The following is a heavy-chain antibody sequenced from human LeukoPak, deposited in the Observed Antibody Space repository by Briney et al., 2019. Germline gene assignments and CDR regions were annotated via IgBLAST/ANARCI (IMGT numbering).Heavy chain of an antibody. CDR2: IYTSGST. J-gene: IGHJ4*02. CDR1: GGSISSYY. Sequence: SETLSLTCTVSGGSISSYYWSWIRQPAGKGLEWIGRIYTSGSTNYNPSLKSRVTMSVDTSKNQFSLKLSSVTAADTAVYYCAREPAGYSSGWYTNLDYWGQGTLVTVSS. V-gene: IGHV4-4*07. CDR3: AREPAGYSSGWYTNLDY. D-gene: IGHD6-19*01.